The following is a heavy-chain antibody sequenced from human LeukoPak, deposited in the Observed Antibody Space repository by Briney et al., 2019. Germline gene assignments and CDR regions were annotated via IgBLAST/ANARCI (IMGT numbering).Heavy chain of an antibody. CDR3: AKQAVTTVADY. V-gene: IGHV3-23*01. CDR2: IDSGGNT. D-gene: IGHD4-17*01. J-gene: IGHJ4*02. CDR1: GVTFSSYA. Sequence: GGSLRLSCAASGVTFSSYAMSWVRQAPGKGLEWVSAIDSGGNTYSADSVKGRFTTSRDNSKNTLYLQMDSLRVEDTAVYYCAKQAVTTVADYWGQGTLVTVSS.